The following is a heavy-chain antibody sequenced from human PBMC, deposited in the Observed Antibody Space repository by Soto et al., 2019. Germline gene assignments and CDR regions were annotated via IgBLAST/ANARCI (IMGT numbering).Heavy chain of an antibody. D-gene: IGHD3-9*01. V-gene: IGHV3-9*01. CDR1: GFTFDDYA. Sequence: GGSLRLSFAASGFTFDDYAMHWVRQAPGKGLEWVSGISWNSGSIGYADSVKGRFTISRDNAKNSLYLQMNSLRAEDTALYYCAKGFYDILTAGYFDYWGQGTLVTVSS. CDR3: AKGFYDILTAGYFDY. CDR2: ISWNSGSI. J-gene: IGHJ4*02.